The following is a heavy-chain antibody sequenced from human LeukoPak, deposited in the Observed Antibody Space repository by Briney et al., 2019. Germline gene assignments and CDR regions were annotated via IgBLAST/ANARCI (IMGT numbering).Heavy chain of an antibody. CDR2: ISAYNGNT. D-gene: IGHD2-2*02. Sequence: GASVKVSCKDSGYTFTSYGISWVRQAPGQGLEWMGWISAYNGNTNYAQKLQGRVTMTTDTSTSTAYMELRSLRSDDTAVYYCARDSYCSSTSCYTDYYYYYGMDVWGQGTTVTVSS. V-gene: IGHV1-18*01. CDR1: GYTFTSYG. CDR3: ARDSYCSSTSCYTDYYYYYGMDV. J-gene: IGHJ6*02.